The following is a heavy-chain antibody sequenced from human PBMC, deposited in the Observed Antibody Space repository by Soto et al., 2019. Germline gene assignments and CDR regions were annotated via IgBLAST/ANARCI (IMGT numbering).Heavy chain of an antibody. V-gene: IGHV3-33*01. CDR1: GFTFSSYG. J-gene: IGHJ6*03. CDR2: IWYDGSNK. D-gene: IGHD6-19*01. CDR3: AGDGGAGVAVAVYYYYYMDV. Sequence: QVQLVESGGGVVQPGRSLRLSCAASGFTFSSYGMHWVRQAPGKGLEWVAVIWYDGSNKYYADSVKGRFTISRDNSKNTLYLQMNSLRAEDTAVYYCAGDGGAGVAVAVYYYYYMDVWGKGTTVTVSS.